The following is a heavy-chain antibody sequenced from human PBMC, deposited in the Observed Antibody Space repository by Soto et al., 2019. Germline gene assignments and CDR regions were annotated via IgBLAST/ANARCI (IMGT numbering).Heavy chain of an antibody. CDR2: ISYDGSNK. D-gene: IGHD3-22*01. Sequence: PGGSLRLSCAASGFTFSSYGMHWVRQAPGKGLEWVAVISYDGSNKYYADSVKGRFTISRDNSKNTLYLQMNSLRAEDTAVYYCAKGAYYYDSSGYLHFDYWGQGTLVTVSS. V-gene: IGHV3-30*18. J-gene: IGHJ4*02. CDR3: AKGAYYYDSSGYLHFDY. CDR1: GFTFSSYG.